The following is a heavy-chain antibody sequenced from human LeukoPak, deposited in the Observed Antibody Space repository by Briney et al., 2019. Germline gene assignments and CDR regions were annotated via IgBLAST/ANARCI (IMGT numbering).Heavy chain of an antibody. J-gene: IGHJ6*03. CDR2: INHSGST. Sequence: SETLSLTCAVYGGSFSGYYWSWIRQPPGKGLEWIAEINHSGSTNYNPSLKSRVTISVDTPKNQFSLKLSSVTAADTAVYYCARGADSYCTNGVCYLYYYYYMDVWGKGTTVTVSS. CDR3: ARGADSYCTNGVCYLYYYYYMDV. D-gene: IGHD2-8*01. CDR1: GGSFSGYY. V-gene: IGHV4-34*01.